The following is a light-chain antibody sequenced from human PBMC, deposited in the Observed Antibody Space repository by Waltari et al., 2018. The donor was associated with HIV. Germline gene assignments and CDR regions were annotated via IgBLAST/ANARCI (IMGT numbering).Light chain of an antibody. V-gene: IGLV2-14*01. CDR3: SSYTSTNTLV. CDR2: EFN. CDR1: SSDVGGYNY. J-gene: IGLJ3*02. Sequence: QSALTQPASVSGSPGQSITISCTGTSSDVGGYNYVSWYQQHPGKAPKLIIYEFNNRPSGVSNRVSGPKSGNRASLTISGLQAEDEADYYCSSYTSTNTLVFGGGTKLTVL.